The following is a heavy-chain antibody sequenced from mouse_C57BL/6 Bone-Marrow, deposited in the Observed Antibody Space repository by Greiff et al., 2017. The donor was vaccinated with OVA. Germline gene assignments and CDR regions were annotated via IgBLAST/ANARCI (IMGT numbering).Heavy chain of an antibody. CDR2: IYPGDGDT. CDR3: ARLGDDGYYADAMDY. J-gene: IGHJ4*01. CDR1: GYAFSSSW. Sequence: QVQLQQSGPELVKPGASVKISCKASGYAFSSSWMNWVKQRPGKGLEWIGRIYPGDGDTNYNGKFKGKATLTADKSSSTAYMQLSSLTSEDSAVYFCARLGDDGYYADAMDYWGQGTSVTVSS. V-gene: IGHV1-82*01. D-gene: IGHD2-3*01.